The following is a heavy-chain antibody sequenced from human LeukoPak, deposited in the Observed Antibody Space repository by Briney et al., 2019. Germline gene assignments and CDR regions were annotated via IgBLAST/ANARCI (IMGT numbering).Heavy chain of an antibody. D-gene: IGHD1/OR15-1a*01. CDR1: GYSFTSYW. CDR3: ARPNLRTASSNDAFDI. J-gene: IGHJ3*02. CDR2: IYPGDSDT. Sequence: GASLKISCKGSGYSFTSYWIGWVRQMPGKGPEWMGIIYPGDSDTRYSPSFQGQVTISADKSISTAYLQWSSLKASDTAMYYCARPNLRTASSNDAFDIWGRGTMVTVSS. V-gene: IGHV5-51*01.